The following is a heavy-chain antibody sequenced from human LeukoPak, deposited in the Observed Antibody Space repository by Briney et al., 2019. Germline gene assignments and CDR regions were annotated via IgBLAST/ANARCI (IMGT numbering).Heavy chain of an antibody. V-gene: IGHV3-48*01. CDR3: ARKTGGSLDI. J-gene: IGHJ3*02. Sequence: GGSLRLSCAASGFTFSSNGMNWVRQAPGKGLEWVSYISSSSTTIYYADSVKGRFTISRDNAKNSLYLQMNSLRAEDTAVYYCARKTGGSLDIWGQGTMVTVSS. CDR2: ISSSSTTI. D-gene: IGHD7-27*01. CDR1: GFTFSSNG.